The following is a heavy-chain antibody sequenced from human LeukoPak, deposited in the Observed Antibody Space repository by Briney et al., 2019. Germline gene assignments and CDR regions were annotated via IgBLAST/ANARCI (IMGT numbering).Heavy chain of an antibody. V-gene: IGHV3-72*01. CDR2: TRNKANSYTT. J-gene: IGHJ4*02. Sequence: PGGSLRLSCAASGFTFSSYAMHWVRQAPGKGLEWVGRTRNKANSYTTEYAASVKGRFTISRDDSKNSLYLQMNSLKTEDTAVYYCARGGVLLDYWGQGTLVTVSS. CDR3: ARGGVLLDY. D-gene: IGHD3-10*01. CDR1: GFTFSSYA.